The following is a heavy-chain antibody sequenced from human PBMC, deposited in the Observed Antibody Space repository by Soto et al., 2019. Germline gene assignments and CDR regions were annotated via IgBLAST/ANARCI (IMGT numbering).Heavy chain of an antibody. CDR1: GGSISSYY. J-gene: IGHJ6*03. Sequence: PSETLSLTCTVSGGSISSYYWSWIRQPPGKGLEWIGYIYYSGSTNYNPSLKSRVTISVDTSKNQFSLKLSSVTAADTAVYYCARDGGDYYYYMDVWGKGTTVTVSS. V-gene: IGHV4-59*01. CDR3: ARDGGDYYYYMDV. D-gene: IGHD2-15*01. CDR2: IYYSGST.